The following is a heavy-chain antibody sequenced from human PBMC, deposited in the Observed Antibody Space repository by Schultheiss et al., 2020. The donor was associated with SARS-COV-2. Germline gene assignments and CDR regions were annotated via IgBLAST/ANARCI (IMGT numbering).Heavy chain of an antibody. Sequence: GGSLRLSCAASGFTFSSYGMHWVRQAPGKGLEWVANIKQDGSEKYYVDSVKGRFTISRDNSKNTLYLQMNSLRAEDTAVYYCAKGDTAMEYYYYYYYMDVWGKGTTVTVSS. CDR3: AKGDTAMEYYYYYYYMDV. V-gene: IGHV3-7*03. CDR2: IKQDGSEK. D-gene: IGHD5-18*01. J-gene: IGHJ6*03. CDR1: GFTFSSYG.